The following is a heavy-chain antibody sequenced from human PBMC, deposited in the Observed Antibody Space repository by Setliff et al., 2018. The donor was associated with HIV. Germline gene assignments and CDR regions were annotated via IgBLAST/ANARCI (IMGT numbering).Heavy chain of an antibody. V-gene: IGHV4-39*07. CDR3: AKGAGFYGDYTFDY. CDR2: LYYTGST. CDR1: GGSISGSNYY. J-gene: IGHJ4*02. Sequence: SETLSLTCTVSGGSISGSNYYWGWIRQPPGKGLEWIGSLYYTGSTYYSTSLQSRVSISMDASKNKFSLKVTSVTSADTAVYYCAKGAGFYGDYTFDYWGQGRQVTVSS. D-gene: IGHD4-17*01.